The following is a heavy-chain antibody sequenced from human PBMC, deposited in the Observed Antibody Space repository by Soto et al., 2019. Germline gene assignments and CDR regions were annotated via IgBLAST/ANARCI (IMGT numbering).Heavy chain of an antibody. CDR1: GFTSSSYA. CDR3: AKGYYGSGSYYDY. V-gene: IGHV3-23*01. J-gene: IGHJ4*02. CDR2: ISGSGGST. Sequence: PGGSLRLSCAASGFTSSSYAMSWVRQAPGKGLEWVSAISGSGGSTYYADSVKGRFTISRDNSKNTLYLQMNSLRAEDTAVYYCAKGYYGSGSYYDYWGQGTLVTVSS. D-gene: IGHD3-10*01.